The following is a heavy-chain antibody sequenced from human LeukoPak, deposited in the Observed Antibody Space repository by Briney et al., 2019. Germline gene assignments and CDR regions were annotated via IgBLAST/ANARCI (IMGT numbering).Heavy chain of an antibody. D-gene: IGHD5-18*01. CDR1: GFTFRAYS. V-gene: IGHV3-23*01. J-gene: IGHJ4*02. CDR3: AKGTALIDY. CDR2: IGAGDYTT. Sequence: GGSLRLSCAASGFTFRAYSMTWVRRAPGKGLEWVSTIGAGDYTTYYADSVKGRFTIPRDDSKNTLFLQMNSLRAEDTAVYYCAKGTALIDYWGQGTLVTVSS.